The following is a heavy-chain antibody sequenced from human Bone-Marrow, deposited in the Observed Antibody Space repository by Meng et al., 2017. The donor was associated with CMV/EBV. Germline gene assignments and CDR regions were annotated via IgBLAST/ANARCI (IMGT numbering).Heavy chain of an antibody. CDR1: GWSFRGYY. D-gene: IGHD6-19*01. CDR3: AREGHNSSGWSR. CDR2: INHSGST. V-gene: IGHV4-34*01. J-gene: IGHJ4*02. Sequence: QRCGVGLLKPSPTLSLTCAVYGWSFRGYYWSWIGQPPRKGLEWIGEINHSGSTNYNPSLKSRVTISVDTSKNQFSLKLSSMTAADTAVYYCAREGHNSSGWSRWGQGTLVTVSS.